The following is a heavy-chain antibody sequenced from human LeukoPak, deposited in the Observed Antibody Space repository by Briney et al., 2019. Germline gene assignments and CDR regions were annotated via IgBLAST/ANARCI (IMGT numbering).Heavy chain of an antibody. D-gene: IGHD3-22*01. CDR1: GFTFSSYG. CDR2: IRYDGSNK. Sequence: GGTLRLSCAASGFTFSSYGMHWVRQAPGKGLEWVAFIRYDGSNKYYADSVKGRFTISRDNAKNSLYLQMNSLRAEDTAVYYCARAAASITMIVVVTHFDYWGQGTLVTVSS. V-gene: IGHV3-30*02. J-gene: IGHJ4*02. CDR3: ARAAASITMIVVVTHFDY.